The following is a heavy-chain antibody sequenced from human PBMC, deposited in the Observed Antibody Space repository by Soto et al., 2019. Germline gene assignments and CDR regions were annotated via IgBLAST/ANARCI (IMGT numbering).Heavy chain of an antibody. CDR3: ARPLSEITSFGVVPPYNYYGMDA. Sequence: ASVKVSCKASGYTFTSYYMHWVRQAPGQGLEWMGIINPSGGSTSYAQKFQGRVTMTRDTSTSTVYMELSSLRSEDTAVYYCARPLSEITSFGVVPPYNYYGMDAWGQGTTVTVSS. CDR2: INPSGGST. D-gene: IGHD3-3*01. V-gene: IGHV1-46*01. J-gene: IGHJ6*02. CDR1: GYTFTSYY.